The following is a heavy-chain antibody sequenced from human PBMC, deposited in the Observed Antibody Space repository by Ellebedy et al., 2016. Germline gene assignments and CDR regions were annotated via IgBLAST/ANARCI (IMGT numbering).Heavy chain of an antibody. CDR1: GFTFSSYG. CDR3: ARDRVVDSSGLLDC. CDR2: IWYDGSNK. Sequence: GESLKISXAASGFTFSSYGMHWVRQAPGKGLEWVAVIWYDGSNKYYADSVKGRFTISRDNSKNTLYLQMNSLRAEDTAVYYCARDRVVDSSGLLDCWGQGTLVTVSS. J-gene: IGHJ4*02. D-gene: IGHD3-22*01. V-gene: IGHV3-33*01.